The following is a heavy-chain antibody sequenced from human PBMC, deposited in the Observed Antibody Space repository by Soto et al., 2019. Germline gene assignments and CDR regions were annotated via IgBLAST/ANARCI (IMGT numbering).Heavy chain of an antibody. D-gene: IGHD3-22*01. J-gene: IGHJ4*02. Sequence: GGSLRLSCAASGFAFDDYAMHWVRQVPGKGLEWVSGISWNSASIGYADSVKGRFTISRDNTKNSLYLQMDSLRAADTALYYCTKSVYDDSGYYLFYFDSWGQGALVTVSS. CDR1: GFAFDDYA. CDR2: ISWNSASI. V-gene: IGHV3-9*01. CDR3: TKSVYDDSGYYLFYFDS.